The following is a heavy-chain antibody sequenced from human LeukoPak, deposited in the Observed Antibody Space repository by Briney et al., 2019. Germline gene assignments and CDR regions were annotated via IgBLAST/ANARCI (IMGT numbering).Heavy chain of an antibody. D-gene: IGHD1-7*01. CDR3: AKALNWNYQADFDY. CDR1: GGSISSSNYF. Sequence: SETLSLTCTVSGGSISSSNYFWTWIRQPPGKGLEWIGIIYYSGNTHYNPSLKSRVTISVDTSNNQFSLRLSSVTAADTAAYYCAKALNWNYQADFDYWGQGILVTVSS. CDR2: IYYSGNT. V-gene: IGHV4-39*01. J-gene: IGHJ4*02.